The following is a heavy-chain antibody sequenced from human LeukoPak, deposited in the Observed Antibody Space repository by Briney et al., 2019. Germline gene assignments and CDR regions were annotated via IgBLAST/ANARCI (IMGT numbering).Heavy chain of an antibody. CDR2: IIPIFGTA. Sequence: GASVKVSCKASGGTFSSYAISWVRQAPGQGLEWMGGIIPIFGTANYAQKFQGRVTITADESTSTAYMELSSLRSEDTAVYYCARDKCTNGVCLFAELDPWGQGTLVTVSS. CDR1: GGTFSSYA. D-gene: IGHD2-8*01. J-gene: IGHJ5*02. V-gene: IGHV1-69*13. CDR3: ARDKCTNGVCLFAELDP.